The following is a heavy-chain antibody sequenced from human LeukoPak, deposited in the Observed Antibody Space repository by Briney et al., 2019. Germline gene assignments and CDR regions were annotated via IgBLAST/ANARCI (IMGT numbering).Heavy chain of an antibody. D-gene: IGHD2-2*01. J-gene: IGHJ4*02. CDR2: IWYGGSNK. CDR3: ANGDCSSTSCYSSLAN. Sequence: GGSLRLSCAASGFTFSSYGMHWVRQASGKGLEWVAVIWYGGSNKYYADSVKGRFTISRDNSKNTLYLQMNSLRAEDTAVYYCANGDCSSTSCYSSLANWGQGTLVTVSS. CDR1: GFTFSSYG. V-gene: IGHV3-33*08.